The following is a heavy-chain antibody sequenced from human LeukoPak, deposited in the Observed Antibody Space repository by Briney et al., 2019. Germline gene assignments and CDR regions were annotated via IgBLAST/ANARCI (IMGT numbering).Heavy chain of an antibody. Sequence: SETLSLTCAVYGGSFSGYYWSWIRQPPGKGLEWIGEINHSGSTNYNPSLKSRVTISADTSKNQFSLNLSSVTAADTAVYYCARDSVTSVDYWGQGTLVTVSS. J-gene: IGHJ4*02. CDR2: INHSGST. CDR1: GGSFSGYY. V-gene: IGHV4-34*01. CDR3: ARDSVTSVDY. D-gene: IGHD4-17*01.